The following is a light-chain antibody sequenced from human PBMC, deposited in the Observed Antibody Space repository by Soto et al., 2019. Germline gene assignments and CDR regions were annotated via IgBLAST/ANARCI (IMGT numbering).Light chain of an antibody. J-gene: IGKJ1*01. V-gene: IGKV3-15*01. Sequence: EIVMTQSPATLSVSPGERATLSCRASQSVSSNLAWHQQKPGQAPRLLIYGASTRATGIPARFSGSGSGTEFTLTISSLQSEDFAVYYCQQYNNWPPWFGQGTKVEIK. CDR3: QQYNNWPPW. CDR2: GAS. CDR1: QSVSSN.